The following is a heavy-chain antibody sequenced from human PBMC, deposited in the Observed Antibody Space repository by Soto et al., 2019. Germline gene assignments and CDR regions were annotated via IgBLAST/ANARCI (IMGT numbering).Heavy chain of an antibody. CDR2: IYYSGGT. CDR1: GGSISSSSYY. D-gene: IGHD6-19*01. V-gene: IGHV4-39*02. CDR3: AREQSSGTYYYYYGMDV. J-gene: IGHJ6*02. Sequence: SETLSRTCTVSGGSISSSSYYWGWIRQPPGKGLEWIGSIYYSGGTYYNPSLKSRVTISVDTSKNQFSLKLSSVTAADTAVYYCAREQSSGTYYYYYGMDVWGQGTTVTVSS.